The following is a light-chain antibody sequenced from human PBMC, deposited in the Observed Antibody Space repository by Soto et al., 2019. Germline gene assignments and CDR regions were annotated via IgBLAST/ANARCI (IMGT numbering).Light chain of an antibody. CDR3: QQYHTFPYT. Sequence: DIQVTQSPSTLSASVGDRVTISCRPSQSITTWLAWYQQKPVKAPNLLIYDASSLESGVPSRFSGSGSGTEFTLTINTLQPDDFATYYCQQYHTFPYTFGQGTKLEIK. V-gene: IGKV1-5*01. CDR1: QSITTW. CDR2: DAS. J-gene: IGKJ2*01.